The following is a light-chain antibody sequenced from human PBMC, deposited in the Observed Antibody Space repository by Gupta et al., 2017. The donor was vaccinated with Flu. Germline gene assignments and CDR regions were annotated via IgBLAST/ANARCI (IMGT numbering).Light chain of an antibody. J-gene: IGLJ1*01. CDR3: SSYTSTSTLYV. V-gene: IGLV2-14*01. Sequence: QSALTQPASVSGTPGQSLTISCTGTSSDIGGYNYVSWYQQHPGKAPKLMIYEVTNRPSGVSDRFSGSKSGSTASLTISGLQAEDEADYYCSSYTSTSTLYVFGGGTKVTVL. CDR2: EVT. CDR1: SSDIGGYNY.